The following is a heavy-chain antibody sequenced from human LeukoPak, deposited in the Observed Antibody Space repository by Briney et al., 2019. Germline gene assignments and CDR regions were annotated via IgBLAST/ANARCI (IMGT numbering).Heavy chain of an antibody. J-gene: IGHJ4*02. D-gene: IGHD1-26*01. V-gene: IGHV3-23*01. Sequence: GGSLRLSCAASGFTFSSYAMSWVRQAPGKGLEWVSAISGSGGSTYYADSVKGRFTISRDNSKKTVYLQMNSVRAEDTAVYYCAKDRGLVGATPSNFDYWGQGTLVTVSS. CDR3: AKDRGLVGATPSNFDY. CDR1: GFTFSSYA. CDR2: ISGSGGST.